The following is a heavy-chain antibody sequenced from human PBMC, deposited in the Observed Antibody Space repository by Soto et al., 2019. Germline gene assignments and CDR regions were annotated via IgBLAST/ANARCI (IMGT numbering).Heavy chain of an antibody. CDR1: GGSFSGYY. Sequence: SETLSLTCAVYGGSFSGYYWSWIRQPPGKGLEWIGEINRIGSTNYNPPLKSRVTISVDTSKNQFSLRLSSVTAADTAVYYCALGRVFWRGYPPRLYYYGMDVWGQGTTVTVSS. CDR2: INRIGST. D-gene: IGHD3-3*01. CDR3: ALGRVFWRGYPPRLYYYGMDV. J-gene: IGHJ6*02. V-gene: IGHV4-34*01.